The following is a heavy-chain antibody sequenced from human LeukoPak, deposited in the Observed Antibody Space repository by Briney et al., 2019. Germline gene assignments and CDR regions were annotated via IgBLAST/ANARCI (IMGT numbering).Heavy chain of an antibody. CDR2: IYYSGST. CDR3: VSTTAATPGNLGNYYYGMDV. D-gene: IGHD1-1*01. J-gene: IGHJ6*02. V-gene: IGHV4-39*07. CDR1: GGSISSSSYY. Sequence: SETLSLTCTVSGGSISSSSYYWGWIRQPPGKGLEWIGSIYYSGSTYYNPSLKSRVTISVDTSKNQFSLKLSSVTAADTAVYYCVSTTAATPGNLGNYYYGMDVWGQGTTVTVSS.